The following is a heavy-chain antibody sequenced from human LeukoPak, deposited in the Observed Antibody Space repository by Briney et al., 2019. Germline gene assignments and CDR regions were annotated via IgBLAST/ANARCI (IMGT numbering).Heavy chain of an antibody. CDR2: INHSGST. Sequence: SETLSPTCAVHGGSFRGYYWSWIRQPPGKGLEWIGEINHSGSTNYNPSLKSRVTISVDTSKNQFSLKLSSVTAADTAVYYCARGGDIVVVPAAPGEYYFDYWGQGTLVTVSS. V-gene: IGHV4-34*01. CDR1: GGSFRGYY. J-gene: IGHJ4*02. D-gene: IGHD2-2*01. CDR3: ARGGDIVVVPAAPGEYYFDY.